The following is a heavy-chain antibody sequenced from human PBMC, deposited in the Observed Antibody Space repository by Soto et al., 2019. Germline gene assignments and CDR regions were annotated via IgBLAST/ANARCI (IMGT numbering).Heavy chain of an antibody. CDR1: GYTFTNYA. V-gene: IGHV1-3*01. CDR3: ARSGSCTSTACEGAFES. D-gene: IGHD2-2*01. CDR2: INAGDGNT. Sequence: VQLVQSGAEVKKPGASVKVFCETSGYTFTNYAIHWVRQAPGQRLEWMGWINAGDGNTKYSQKFQDRVTITRDTSASTAYMELSSLRSEDATVYYCARSGSCTSTACEGAFESWAQGTMVTVSS. J-gene: IGHJ3*01.